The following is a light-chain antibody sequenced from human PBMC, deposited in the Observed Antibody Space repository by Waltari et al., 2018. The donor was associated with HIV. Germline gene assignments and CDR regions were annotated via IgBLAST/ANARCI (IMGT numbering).Light chain of an antibody. Sequence: EVVLVQSPDTLSLSPGERATLSCRASQNVNSDYLAWYQQKLGQAPRLLIYGATKRATGIPDRFSGSGSGTDFALSISRLEPEDFAVYYCHQYGNSPLTFGGGTRVETK. CDR3: HQYGNSPLT. CDR1: QNVNSDY. J-gene: IGKJ4*01. V-gene: IGKV3-20*01. CDR2: GAT.